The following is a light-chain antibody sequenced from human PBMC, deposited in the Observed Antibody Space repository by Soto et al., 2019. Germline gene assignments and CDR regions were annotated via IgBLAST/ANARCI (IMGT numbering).Light chain of an antibody. CDR2: DVS. V-gene: IGLV2-14*01. Sequence: QPVLTQPASVSGSPGQSITISCTGTSSDVGGYNYVSWYQQHPGKAPKLMIYDVSNRPSGVSNRFSGSKSGNTASLTISGLQAEDEADYYCSSYTSSSTPSFGGGTQLTVL. CDR1: SSDVGGYNY. J-gene: IGLJ2*01. CDR3: SSYTSSSTPS.